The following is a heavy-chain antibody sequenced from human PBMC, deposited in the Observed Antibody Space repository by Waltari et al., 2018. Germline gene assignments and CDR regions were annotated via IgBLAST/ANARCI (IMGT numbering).Heavy chain of an antibody. CDR2: LYHSGDT. J-gene: IGHJ4*02. Sequence: QVQLQESGPGLVNPSETLSLTCAAPGIPVHRGFFWGWIRQAPGVGLEWMGSLYHSGDTYYNPSLESRVTISRDTPKNQFSLKVRSVTAADTALYYCVRRHWEAGYYRDQWGPGTLVTVSS. CDR3: VRRHWEAGYYRDQ. CDR1: GIPVHRGFF. V-gene: IGHV4-38-2*01. D-gene: IGHD3-9*01.